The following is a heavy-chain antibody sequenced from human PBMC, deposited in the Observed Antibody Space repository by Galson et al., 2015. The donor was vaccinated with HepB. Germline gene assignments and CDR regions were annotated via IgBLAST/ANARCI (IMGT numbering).Heavy chain of an antibody. J-gene: IGHJ6*02. V-gene: IGHV1-58*01. CDR2: IVIGSGNT. Sequence: SVKVSCKASGFSFSSSSVQWVRQTRGQRPEWIGWIVIGSGNTNYAQKLQDRVTITRDMSTSTAYMELSSLRSEDTAVYYCAAARDYYLGMDVWGQGTTVTVSS. CDR3: AAARDYYLGMDV. CDR1: GFSFSSSS.